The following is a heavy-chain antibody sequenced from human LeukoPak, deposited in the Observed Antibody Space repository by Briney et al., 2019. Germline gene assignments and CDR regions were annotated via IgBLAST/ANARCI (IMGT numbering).Heavy chain of an antibody. V-gene: IGHV3-9*01. CDR2: ISWNSGSI. J-gene: IGHJ6*02. Sequence: GGSLRLSCAASGFTFDDYAMHWVRQAPGKGLEWVSGISWNSGSIGYADSVKGRFTISRDNAKNSLYLQMNSLRAEDTALYYCANSGPNRDYYGMDVWGQGTTVTVSS. D-gene: IGHD1-14*01. CDR1: GFTFDDYA. CDR3: ANSGPNRDYYGMDV.